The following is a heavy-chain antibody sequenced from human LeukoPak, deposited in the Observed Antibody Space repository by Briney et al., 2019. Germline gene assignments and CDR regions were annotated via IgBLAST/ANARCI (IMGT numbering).Heavy chain of an antibody. J-gene: IGHJ6*03. CDR1: GYTFSDYD. V-gene: IGHV1-8*01. CDR2: INPNSGNA. CDR3: ARALAWGGSSYSYYYMDV. D-gene: IGHD1-26*01. Sequence: ASVKVPCKASGYTFSDYDINWVRQATGQGLEWMGWINPNSGNAGYAQKFQGRVTMTRNTSISTAYMELSSLRSEDTAVYYCARALAWGGSSYSYYYMDVSDKGTTVTVSS.